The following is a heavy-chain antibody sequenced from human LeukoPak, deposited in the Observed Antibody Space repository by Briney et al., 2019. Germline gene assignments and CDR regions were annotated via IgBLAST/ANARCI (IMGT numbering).Heavy chain of an antibody. CDR3: ASRGPGYYFDY. Sequence: GGSLRLSCAASGFTFSSYWMSWVRQGPGKGLEWVANIKQDGSEKYYVDSVKGRFTISRDNAKNSLYLQMNSLRAEDTAVYYCASRGPGYYFDYWGQGTLVTVSS. J-gene: IGHJ4*02. CDR2: IKQDGSEK. V-gene: IGHV3-7*05. CDR1: GFTFSSYW. D-gene: IGHD1-14*01.